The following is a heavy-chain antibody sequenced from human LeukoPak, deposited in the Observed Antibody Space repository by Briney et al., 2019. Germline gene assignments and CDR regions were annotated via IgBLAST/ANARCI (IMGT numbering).Heavy chain of an antibody. J-gene: IGHJ5*02. D-gene: IGHD5-12*01. Sequence: PSETLSLTCTVSGGSISSYYWSWIRQPPGKGLEWIGYIYYTGGTNYNPSLKSRVTISIDTSKNQFSLNLNSVTAADTAVYYCARGSYSGYGDWLDPWGQGTLVAVSS. V-gene: IGHV4-59*01. CDR1: GGSISSYY. CDR2: IYYTGGT. CDR3: ARGSYSGYGDWLDP.